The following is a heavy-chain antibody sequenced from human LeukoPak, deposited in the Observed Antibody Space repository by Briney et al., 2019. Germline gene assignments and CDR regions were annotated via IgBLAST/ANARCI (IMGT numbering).Heavy chain of an antibody. CDR2: INPSGGST. V-gene: IGHV1-46*01. CDR1: VYTFTSNY. Sequence: ASVKVSCKASVYTFTSNYMHWVRQAPGQGLEWMGIINPSGGSTSCAQKFQGRVTMTRDTSTRTVYMELSSLRSEDTAVYYCARQVDTAMVNFDYWGQGTLVTVSS. D-gene: IGHD5-18*01. J-gene: IGHJ4*02. CDR3: ARQVDTAMVNFDY.